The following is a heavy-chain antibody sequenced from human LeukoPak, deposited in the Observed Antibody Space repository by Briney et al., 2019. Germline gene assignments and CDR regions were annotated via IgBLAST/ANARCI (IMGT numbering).Heavy chain of an antibody. D-gene: IGHD3-3*01. CDR2: ISSSSNVI. V-gene: IGHV3-48*01. CDR3: ARVYDFWSGYYTELGY. J-gene: IGHJ4*02. CDR1: GFTFNSYA. Sequence: GESLRLSCAASGFTFNSYAFNWVRQAPGKGLEWVSYISSSSNVIHYTDSVKGRFTISRDNSKNTLYLQMNSLRAEDTAVYYCARVYDFWSGYYTELGYWGQGTLVTVSS.